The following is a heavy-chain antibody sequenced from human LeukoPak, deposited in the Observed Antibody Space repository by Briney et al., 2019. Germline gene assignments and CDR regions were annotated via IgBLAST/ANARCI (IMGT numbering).Heavy chain of an antibody. CDR3: ARGPEYSGYNDFDY. CDR1: GGPISSGDYY. D-gene: IGHD5-12*01. CDR2: IFYSGST. Sequence: PSETLSLTCTVSGGPISSGDYYWSWIRQPPGKGLEWIGYIFYSGSTYSNPSLKSRVTISVDTSKNQFSLKLSSVTAADTAVYYCARGPEYSGYNDFDYWGQGTTVTVSS. V-gene: IGHV4-30-4*01. J-gene: IGHJ4*03.